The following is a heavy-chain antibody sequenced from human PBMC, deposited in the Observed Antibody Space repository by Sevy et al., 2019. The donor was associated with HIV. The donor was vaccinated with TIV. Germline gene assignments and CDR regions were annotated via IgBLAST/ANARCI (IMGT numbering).Heavy chain of an antibody. CDR2: IKQDMSEK. Sequence: GGSLRLSCAASGFTFSRYWMTWVRQAPGKGLEWVANIKQDMSEKYYADSVKGRFTISRDNARNSLYLQMESLRAEDTAVYYCARAQQVTMLVVIGGLYFDFWGQGTLVTVSS. J-gene: IGHJ4*02. D-gene: IGHD3-22*01. CDR3: ARAQQVTMLVVIGGLYFDF. CDR1: GFTFSRYW. V-gene: IGHV3-7*01.